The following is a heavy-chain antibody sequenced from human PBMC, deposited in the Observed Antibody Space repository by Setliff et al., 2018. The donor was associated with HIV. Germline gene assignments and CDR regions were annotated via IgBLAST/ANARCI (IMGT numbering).Heavy chain of an antibody. J-gene: IGHJ4*02. CDR3: ARDPPGSGFHLDY. CDR2: VRGIAYGGTT. Sequence: AGGSLRLSCAASGFTFSSYAMNWFRQAPGRGLEWVGLVRGIAYGGTTEYAASVRGRFTISRDDSKNIAYLQMNTLRVEDTAVYYCARDPPGSGFHLDYWGQGTPVTVSS. V-gene: IGHV3-49*03. CDR1: GFTFSSYA. D-gene: IGHD5-12*01.